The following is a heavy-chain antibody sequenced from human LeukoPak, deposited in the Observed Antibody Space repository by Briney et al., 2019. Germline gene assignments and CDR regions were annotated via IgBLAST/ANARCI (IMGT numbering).Heavy chain of an antibody. CDR1: GYTFTGYY. CDR2: INPNSGGT. J-gene: IGHJ4*02. V-gene: IGHV1-2*02. D-gene: IGHD3-22*01. Sequence: GASVKVSCKASGYTFTGYYMHWVRQAPGQGLEWMGWINPNSGGTNYAQKFQGRVTMTRDTSISTAYMELSRLRSDDTAVYYCARDFVSPGGGYYLDYWGQGTLVTVSS. CDR3: ARDFVSPGGGYYLDY.